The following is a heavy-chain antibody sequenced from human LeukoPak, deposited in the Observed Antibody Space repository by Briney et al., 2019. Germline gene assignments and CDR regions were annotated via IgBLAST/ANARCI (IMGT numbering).Heavy chain of an antibody. CDR2: MNPNSGNT. Sequence: ASVKVSCKASGYTFTSYDINWVRQATGQGLEWMGWMNPNSGNTGYAQKFQGRVTMTRNTSISTAYMELSSLRSEDTAVYYCARQGAYYYDSSGYYFYGMDVWGQGTTVTVSS. CDR1: GYTFTSYD. V-gene: IGHV1-8*01. J-gene: IGHJ6*02. CDR3: ARQGAYYYDSSGYYFYGMDV. D-gene: IGHD3-22*01.